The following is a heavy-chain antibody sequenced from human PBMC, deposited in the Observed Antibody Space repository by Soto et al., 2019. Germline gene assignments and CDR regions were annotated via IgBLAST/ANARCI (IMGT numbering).Heavy chain of an antibody. CDR1: GFTFCSYA. D-gene: IGHD3-16*02. Sequence: PGGSLRLSCSASGFTFCSYAMHWVRQAPGKGLEYVSAISSNGGSTYYADSVKGRFTISRDNSKNTLYLQMSSLRAEDTAVYYCVKDHNVWGSYRYPVFDYWGQGTLVTVSS. J-gene: IGHJ4*02. V-gene: IGHV3-64D*08. CDR3: VKDHNVWGSYRYPVFDY. CDR2: ISSNGGST.